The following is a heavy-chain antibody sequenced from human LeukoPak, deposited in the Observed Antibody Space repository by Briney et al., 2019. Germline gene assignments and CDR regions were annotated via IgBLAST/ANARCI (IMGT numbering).Heavy chain of an antibody. CDR2: IHTSGST. V-gene: IGHV4-4*07. CDR3: ARGRYYYDSRGYSRMDV. CDR1: GGSISSYY. D-gene: IGHD3-22*01. Sequence: SETLSLTCTVSGGSISSYYWSWIRQPAGKGLEWIGRIHTSGSTNYNPSLKSRVTMSGDTSKNQFSLKLSSVTAADTAVYYCARGRYYYDSRGYSRMDVWGKGTTVTISS. J-gene: IGHJ6*04.